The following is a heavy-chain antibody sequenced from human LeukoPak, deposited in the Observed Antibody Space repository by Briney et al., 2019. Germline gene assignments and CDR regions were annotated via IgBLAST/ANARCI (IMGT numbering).Heavy chain of an antibody. J-gene: IGHJ4*02. CDR1: GFTFSYYS. CDR2: ISRSSTYT. CDR3: ARGGGDSGYDYDDF. D-gene: IGHD5-12*01. Sequence: GGSLRLSCAASGFTFSYYSMNWVRQSPGRGLEWVSSISRSSTYTYYADSLKGRIAISRDNSKNSLYLQMNSLRVEDTAVYYCARGGGDSGYDYDDFWGQGTLVTVSS. V-gene: IGHV3-21*01.